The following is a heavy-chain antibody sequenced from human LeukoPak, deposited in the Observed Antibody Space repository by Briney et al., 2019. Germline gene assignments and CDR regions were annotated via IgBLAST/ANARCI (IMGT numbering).Heavy chain of an antibody. J-gene: IGHJ6*02. CDR3: ARGYEGYYYYYGLDV. Sequence: SETLSLTCTVSGGSVRSYSWSWIRQPAGHGLEWIGRIFTSGTTNYNPSLKSRVTMSVDTSKNQFSLNLSSMTAADTALYYCARGYEGYYYYYGLDVWGQGTTVTVSS. V-gene: IGHV4-4*07. D-gene: IGHD1-1*01. CDR1: GGSVRSYS. CDR2: IFTSGTT.